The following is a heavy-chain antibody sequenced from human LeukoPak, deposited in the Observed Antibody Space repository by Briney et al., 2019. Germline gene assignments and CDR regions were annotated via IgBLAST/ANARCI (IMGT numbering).Heavy chain of an antibody. CDR3: AKDREDSSPPYYFDY. CDR2: ISGSGGST. D-gene: IGHD6-13*01. V-gene: IGHV3-23*01. CDR1: GFTFSSYA. J-gene: IGHJ4*02. Sequence: PGGSLRLSCAASGFTFSSYAMSWVRQAPGKGLNWVSAISGSGGSTYYADSVKGRFTISRDNSKNTLYLQMNSLRAEDTAVYYCAKDREDSSPPYYFDYWGQGTLVTVSS.